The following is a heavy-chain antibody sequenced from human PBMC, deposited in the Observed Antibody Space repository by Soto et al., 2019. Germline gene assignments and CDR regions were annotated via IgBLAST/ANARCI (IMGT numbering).Heavy chain of an antibody. D-gene: IGHD2-8*01. J-gene: IGHJ6*02. CDR2: ISGSGGST. CDR1: GFTFSSYA. Sequence: EVQLLESGGGLVQPGGSLRLSCAASGFTFSSYAMSWVRQAPGKGLEWVSAISGSGGSTYYADSVKGRFTISRDNSKNTLYLQMNSLRAEDTAVYYCAKDLVEEDIVLMVYAIQYGMDVWGQGTTVTVSS. V-gene: IGHV3-23*01. CDR3: AKDLVEEDIVLMVYAIQYGMDV.